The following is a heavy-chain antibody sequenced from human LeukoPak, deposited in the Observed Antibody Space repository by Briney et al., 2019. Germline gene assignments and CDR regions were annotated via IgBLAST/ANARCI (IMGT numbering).Heavy chain of an antibody. D-gene: IGHD5-18*01. J-gene: IGHJ4*02. Sequence: SETLSLTCAVSGGSISSSNWWSWVRQPPGKGLEWMGEIYHSGSTNYNPSLKSRVTISVDKSKNQFSLKLSSVTAADTAVYYCASGRGYSYGYAYFDYWGQGTLVTVSS. V-gene: IGHV4-4*02. CDR3: ASGRGYSYGYAYFDY. CDR2: IYHSGST. CDR1: GGSISSSNW.